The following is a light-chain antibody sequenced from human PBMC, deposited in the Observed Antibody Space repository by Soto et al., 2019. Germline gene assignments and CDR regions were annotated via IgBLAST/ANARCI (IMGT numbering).Light chain of an antibody. CDR2: LTS. J-gene: IGKJ5*01. Sequence: EIVLTQSPATLSAFPGDRVTLSCRASQALNTRLAWYQHKPGQAPRLLIYLTSNRAAGVPSRFSAWGSETDFTLTISSLEPEDFAVYYCQQRTNWRITFGQGTRLEIK. CDR3: QQRTNWRIT. CDR1: QALNTR. V-gene: IGKV3D-11*01.